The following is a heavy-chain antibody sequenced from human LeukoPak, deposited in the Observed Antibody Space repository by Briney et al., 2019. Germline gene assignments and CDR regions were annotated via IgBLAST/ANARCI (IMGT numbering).Heavy chain of an antibody. CDR3: AKGWGYCSSTSCYGTFDY. CDR2: ISGSGGST. CDR1: GFTFSSYA. Sequence: GGSLRLSCAASGFTFSSYAMSWVRQAPGKGLEWVSAISGSGGSTYYADSVKGRFTISRDNSKNTLYLQMNSLRAGDTAVYYCAKGWGYCSSTSCYGTFDYWGQGTLVTVSS. J-gene: IGHJ4*02. D-gene: IGHD2-2*01. V-gene: IGHV3-23*01.